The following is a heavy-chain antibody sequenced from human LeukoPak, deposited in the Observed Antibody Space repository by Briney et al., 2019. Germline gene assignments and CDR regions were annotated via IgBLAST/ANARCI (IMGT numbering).Heavy chain of an antibody. CDR1: GYTFTGYY. D-gene: IGHD6-19*01. CDR2: INPNSGGT. J-gene: IGHJ1*01. V-gene: IGHV1-2*02. CDR3: AGSGWYVGYFQH. Sequence: TSVKVSCKASGYTFTGYYMHWVRQAPGQGLEWMGWINPNSGGTNYAQKFQGRVTMTRDTSISTAYMELSRLRSDDTAVYYCAGSGWYVGYFQHWGQGTLVTVSS.